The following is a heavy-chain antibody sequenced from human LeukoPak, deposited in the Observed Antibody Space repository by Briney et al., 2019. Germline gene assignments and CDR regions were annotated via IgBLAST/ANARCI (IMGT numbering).Heavy chain of an antibody. CDR2: IIPIFGTA. Sequence: GASVKVSCKASGGTFSSYAISWVRQAPGQGLEWMGGIIPIFGTANYAQKFQGRVTITADESTSTAYMELSSLRSEDTAVYYCARGGTMIVVVITYDAFDIWGQGTMVTVSS. V-gene: IGHV1-69*13. CDR3: ARGGTMIVVVITYDAFDI. D-gene: IGHD3-22*01. J-gene: IGHJ3*02. CDR1: GGTFSSYA.